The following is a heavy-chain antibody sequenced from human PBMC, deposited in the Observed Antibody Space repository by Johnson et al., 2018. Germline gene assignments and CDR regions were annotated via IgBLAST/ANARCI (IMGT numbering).Heavy chain of an antibody. CDR3: ARDHEKSALRHAAEYFQH. CDR2: IWSDGSNK. Sequence: QVQLVESGGGVVQPGKSLRLSCAASGFTFSNFGMHWVRQVPGKGLEWVATIWSDGSNKYYADSVRGQFTISRDNSKNTWYLQMNSLRAEDTAVYYCARDHEKSALRHAAEYFQHWGQGTLVIVSS. J-gene: IGHJ1*01. CDR1: GFTFSNFG. V-gene: IGHV3-33*01.